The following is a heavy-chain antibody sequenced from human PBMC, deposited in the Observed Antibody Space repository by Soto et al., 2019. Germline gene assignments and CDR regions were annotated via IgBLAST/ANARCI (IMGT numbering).Heavy chain of an antibody. D-gene: IGHD6-19*01. CDR1: GFTFSSYA. J-gene: IGHJ3*02. Sequence: QVQLVESGGGVVQPGRSLRLSCAASGFTFSSYAMHWVRQAPGKGLEWVAVISYDGSSKYYADSVKGRFTISRDNSKNTLYLQMNSLRAEDTAVYYCARATSGWYKDAFDIWGQGTMVTVSS. CDR3: ARATSGWYKDAFDI. V-gene: IGHV3-30-3*01. CDR2: ISYDGSSK.